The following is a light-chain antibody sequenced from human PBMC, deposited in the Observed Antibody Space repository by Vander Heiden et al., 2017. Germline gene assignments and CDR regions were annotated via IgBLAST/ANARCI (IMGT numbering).Light chain of an antibody. CDR1: SLRSYY. J-gene: IGLJ2*01. Sequence: SSELTQDPAVSVALGQTVRITCQGDSLRSYYDSWSQQKPGQAPVLVIYGQHNRPTGIPGLFTGSSASNTGSLTITAAHAEDEADDSGNSRDSNGNHLNVVFGGGTKLTGL. V-gene: IGLV3-19*01. CDR2: GQH. CDR3: NSRDSNGNHLNVV.